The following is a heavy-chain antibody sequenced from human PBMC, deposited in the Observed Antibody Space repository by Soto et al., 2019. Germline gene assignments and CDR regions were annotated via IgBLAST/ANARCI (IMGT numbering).Heavy chain of an antibody. CDR3: AREWGATFYY. D-gene: IGHD3-16*01. J-gene: IGHJ4*02. CDR2: IYYSGST. Sequence: QVQLQESGPGLVKPSETLSLTCTVSGGSISSYYWSWIRQPPGKGLEWIGYIYYSGSTNYNPSLKSRVTIAVDTSKNQFSLKLSSVTAADTAVYYCAREWGATFYYWGQGTLVTVSS. CDR1: GGSISSYY. V-gene: IGHV4-59*01.